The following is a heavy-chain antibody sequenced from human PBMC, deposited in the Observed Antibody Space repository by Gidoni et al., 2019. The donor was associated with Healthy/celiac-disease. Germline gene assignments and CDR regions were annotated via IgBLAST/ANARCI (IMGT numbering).Heavy chain of an antibody. J-gene: IGHJ5*02. CDR2: INPNSGGT. CDR3: ARGAYCTNGVCKNWFDP. V-gene: IGHV1-2*02. CDR1: GYTFTGYS. D-gene: IGHD2-8*01. Sequence: QVQLLQPGAEVKKPGAYVKASCKASGYTFTGYSMHWVRQDPGQGLEWMGWINPNSGGTNYAQKLQGRVTMTRDTSISTAYMELSRLRSDDTAVYYCARGAYCTNGVCKNWFDPWGQGTLVTVSS.